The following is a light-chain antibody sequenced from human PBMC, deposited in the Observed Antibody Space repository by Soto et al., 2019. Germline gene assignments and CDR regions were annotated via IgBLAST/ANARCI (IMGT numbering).Light chain of an antibody. CDR1: SSNIGSKT. Sequence: QSVLTQPPSASGTPGQRVTMSCSGSSSNIGSKTVNWYQHLPGTAPKLVIYSNNQRPSVVPGRFSGSKSGTSASLAINGLQSEDEAEYYCAAWDDSLNGWVFGGGTKLTVL. CDR3: AAWDDSLNGWV. J-gene: IGLJ3*02. V-gene: IGLV1-44*01. CDR2: SNN.